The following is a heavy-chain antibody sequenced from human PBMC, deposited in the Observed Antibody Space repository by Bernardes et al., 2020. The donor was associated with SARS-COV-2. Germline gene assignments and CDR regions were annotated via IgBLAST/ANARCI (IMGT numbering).Heavy chain of an antibody. CDR2: INPNSGGT. V-gene: IGHV1-2*02. CDR3: ARVGPWELAWFDP. CDR1: GYTFTGYY. J-gene: IGHJ5*02. D-gene: IGHD1-26*01. Sequence: SVKVSCKASGYTFTGYYMHWVRQAPGQGLEWMGWINPNSGGTNYAQKFQGRVTMTRDTSISTAYMELSRLRSDDTAVYYCARVGPWELAWFDPWGQGTLVTVSS.